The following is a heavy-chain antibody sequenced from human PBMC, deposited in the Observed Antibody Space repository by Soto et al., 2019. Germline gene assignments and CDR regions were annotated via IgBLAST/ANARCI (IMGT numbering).Heavy chain of an antibody. CDR3: AKEGYCSSTSCYGGMDV. J-gene: IGHJ6*02. CDR1: GFTFSTYG. V-gene: IGHV3-30*18. Sequence: SLRLSCAASGFTFSTYGMHWVRQAPGKGLEWVAVISYDGSNKYYADSVKGRFTISRDNSKNTLYLQMNSLRAEDTAVYYCAKEGYCSSTSCYGGMDVWGQGTTVTVSS. CDR2: ISYDGSNK. D-gene: IGHD2-2*01.